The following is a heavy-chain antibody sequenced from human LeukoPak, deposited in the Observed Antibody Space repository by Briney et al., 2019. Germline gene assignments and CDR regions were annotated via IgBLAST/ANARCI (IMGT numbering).Heavy chain of an antibody. CDR3: ATGPNIRATVTTFIGSDY. J-gene: IGHJ4*02. D-gene: IGHD4-17*01. CDR1: GYTFTSYG. Sequence: GASVKVSCKASGYTFTSYGISWVRQAPGQGLEWMGWISAYNGNTNYAQKLQGRVTMTTDTSTSTAYMELRSLRSDDTAVYYCATGPNIRATVTTFIGSDYWGQGTLVTVSS. CDR2: ISAYNGNT. V-gene: IGHV1-18*01.